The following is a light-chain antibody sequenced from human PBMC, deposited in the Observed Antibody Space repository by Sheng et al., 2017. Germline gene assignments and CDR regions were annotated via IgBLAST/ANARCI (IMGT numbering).Light chain of an antibody. CDR1: TSDVGGHNY. Sequence: QSALTQPVSVSGSAGQSITISCTGTTSDVGGHNYVSWYQQHPGKAPKLMIYDVSDRPSGVSNRFSGSKSGNTASLTISGLQAEDEADYYCSSYTSSYTANWVFGGGTKLTVL. CDR3: SSYTSSYTANWV. V-gene: IGLV2-14*03. J-gene: IGLJ3*02. CDR2: DVS.